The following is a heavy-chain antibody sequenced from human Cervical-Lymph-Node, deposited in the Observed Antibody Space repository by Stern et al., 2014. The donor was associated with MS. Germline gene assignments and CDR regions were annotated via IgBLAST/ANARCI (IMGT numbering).Heavy chain of an antibody. J-gene: IGHJ6*02. CDR2: XSYDGSNK. V-gene: IGHV3-30*01. CDR3: ARGRQKTYYYDSSGSYYYGMDV. CDR1: GFTFSSYA. Sequence: VQLVESGGGVVQPGRSRRLSCAASGFTFSSYAMHWVRQAPGKGLEWVAVXSYDGSNKYYADSVKGRFTISRDNSKNTLYLQMNSLRAEDTAVYYCARGRQKTYYYDSSGSYYYGMDVWGQGTTVTVSS. D-gene: IGHD3-22*01.